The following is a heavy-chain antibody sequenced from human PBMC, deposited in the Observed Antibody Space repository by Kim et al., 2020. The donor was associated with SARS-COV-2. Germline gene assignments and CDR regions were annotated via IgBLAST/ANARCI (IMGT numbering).Heavy chain of an antibody. CDR1: GGSFSGYY. CDR2: INHSGST. V-gene: IGHV4-34*01. D-gene: IGHD6-13*01. CDR3: ARGPRSSGIYYYYYYGMDV. J-gene: IGHJ6*02. Sequence: SETLSLTCAVYGGSFSGYYWSWIRQPPGKGLEWIGEINHSGSTNYNPSLKSRVTISVDTSKNQFSLKLSSVTAADTAVYYCARGPRSSGIYYYYYYGMDVWGQGTTVTVSS.